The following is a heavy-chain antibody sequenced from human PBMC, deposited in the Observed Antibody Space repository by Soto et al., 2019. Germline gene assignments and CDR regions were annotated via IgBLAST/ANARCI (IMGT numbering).Heavy chain of an antibody. J-gene: IGHJ2*01. Sequence: QVRLQESGPGLVKPSQTLSLTCTVSGASISSGGYYWNWIRQHPGKGLEWIGYIYYSGSTYYNPSLKSRVTISVDTSKNEFSLKLSSVTAADTAVYYCARDGRGRGIAVAGRFWYFDLWGRGTLVTVSS. CDR1: GASISSGGYY. CDR3: ARDGRGRGIAVAGRFWYFDL. V-gene: IGHV4-31*03. D-gene: IGHD6-19*01. CDR2: IYYSGST.